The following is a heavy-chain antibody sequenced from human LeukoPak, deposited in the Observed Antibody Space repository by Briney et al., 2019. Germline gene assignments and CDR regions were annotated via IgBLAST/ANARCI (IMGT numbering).Heavy chain of an antibody. CDR2: ISYDGSQK. J-gene: IGHJ6*02. CDR1: GFTFSSYA. D-gene: IGHD4-11*01. Sequence: GGSLRLSCAASGFTFSSYAMHWVRQAPGKGLEWVAVISYDGSQKNYADSVKGRFTISRDNSKNTLYMQMNSLRAEDTAVYYCAKDYGYYSSYYYGMDVWGQGTTVTVSS. V-gene: IGHV3-30*04. CDR3: AKDYGYYSSYYYGMDV.